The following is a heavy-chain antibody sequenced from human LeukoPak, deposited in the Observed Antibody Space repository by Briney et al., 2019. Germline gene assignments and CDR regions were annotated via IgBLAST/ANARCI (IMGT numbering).Heavy chain of an antibody. J-gene: IGHJ3*02. CDR2: FDPEDGET. Sequence: GASVKVSCKVSGYTLTELFMHWVRQAPGKGLEWMGGFDPEDGETIYAQKFQGRVTMTEDASTDTAYMELSSLRSEDTAVYYCATDLRSTATTMWAFDIWGQGTMVTVSS. CDR1: GYTLTELF. V-gene: IGHV1-24*01. D-gene: IGHD4-17*01. CDR3: ATDLRSTATTMWAFDI.